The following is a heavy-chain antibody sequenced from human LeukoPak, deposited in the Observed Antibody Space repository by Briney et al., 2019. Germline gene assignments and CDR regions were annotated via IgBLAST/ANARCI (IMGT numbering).Heavy chain of an antibody. CDR1: GDSINNYY. CDR3: ARQKWDRLTYYYYGMDV. V-gene: IGHV4-59*08. CDR2: ISYSGTP. D-gene: IGHD1-26*01. Sequence: SETLSLTCTVSGDSINNYYWSWIRQPPGKGLEWIGYISYSGTPDYNPSLKSRVTISLDTSGNQFSLQLSSVTAADTAVYYCARQKWDRLTYYYYGMDVWGQGTTVTVSS. J-gene: IGHJ6*02.